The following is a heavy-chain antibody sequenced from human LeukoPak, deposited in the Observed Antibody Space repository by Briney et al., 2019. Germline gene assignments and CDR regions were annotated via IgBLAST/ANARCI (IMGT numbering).Heavy chain of an antibody. D-gene: IGHD5-18*01. Sequence: SETLFLTCTVSGGSISSSSYYWGWIRQPPGKGLEWIGSIYYSRSTYYNPSLKSRVTISVDTSKNQFSLKLSSVTAADTAVYYCARHGGYSYGHLFDYWGQGTLVTVSS. V-gene: IGHV4-39*01. CDR3: ARHGGYSYGHLFDY. CDR1: GGSISSSSYY. CDR2: IYYSRST. J-gene: IGHJ4*02.